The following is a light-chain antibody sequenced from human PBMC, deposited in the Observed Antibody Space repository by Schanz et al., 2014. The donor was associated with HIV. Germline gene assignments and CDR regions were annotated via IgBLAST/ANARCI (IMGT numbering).Light chain of an antibody. CDR1: QSVSSN. CDR3: QQYGRTLT. V-gene: IGKV3-20*01. Sequence: EIVMTQSPATLSVSPGERATLSCRASQSVSSNLAWYQQKPGQAPRLLIYGASSRATGIPDRFSGSGSGTDFTLTISRLEPEDFAVYYCQQYGRTLTFGGGTKVEI. CDR2: GAS. J-gene: IGKJ4*01.